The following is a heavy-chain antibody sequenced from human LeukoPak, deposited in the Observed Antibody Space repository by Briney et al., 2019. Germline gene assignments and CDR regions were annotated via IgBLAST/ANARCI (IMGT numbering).Heavy chain of an antibody. V-gene: IGHV3-7*03. CDR1: GFSFSTYW. CDR2: IRQDGSEK. CDR3: AKESSVAAGALDY. D-gene: IGHD6-13*01. Sequence: GGSLRLSCAASGFSFSTYWMSWVRQAPEKGLEWEATIRQDGSEKLYVDSVKGRFTISRDNSKNTLYLQMNSLRAEDTAVYYCAKESSVAAGALDYWGQGTLVTVSS. J-gene: IGHJ4*02.